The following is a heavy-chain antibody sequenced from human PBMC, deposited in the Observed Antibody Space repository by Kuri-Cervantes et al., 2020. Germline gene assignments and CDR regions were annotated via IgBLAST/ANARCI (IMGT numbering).Heavy chain of an antibody. D-gene: IGHD4-17*01. CDR3: ASVQKSNDYGIRPRDFDY. J-gene: IGHJ4*02. Sequence: GESLKISCAASGFTFSSYSMNWVRQAPGKGLEWVSSISSSSSYIYYADSVKGRFTISRDNAKNSLYLQMNSLRAEDTAVYYCASVQKSNDYGIRPRDFDYWGRGTLVTVSS. CDR2: ISSSSSYI. V-gene: IGHV3-21*04. CDR1: GFTFSSYS.